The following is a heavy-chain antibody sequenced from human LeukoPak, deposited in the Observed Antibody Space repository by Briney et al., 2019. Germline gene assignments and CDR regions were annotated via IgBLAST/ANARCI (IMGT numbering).Heavy chain of an antibody. J-gene: IGHJ4*02. CDR1: GFTFSSYG. CDR2: IWYDGANK. CDR3: ARAANSYSTPSDY. Sequence: PGGPLRLSCAASGFTFSSYGMHWVRQAPGKGLEWVAVIWYDGANKYYADSVKGRFTISRDNSKNTLYPQVSSLRAEDTAVYYCARAANSYSTPSDYWGQGTLVTVSS. D-gene: IGHD5-18*01. V-gene: IGHV3-33*01.